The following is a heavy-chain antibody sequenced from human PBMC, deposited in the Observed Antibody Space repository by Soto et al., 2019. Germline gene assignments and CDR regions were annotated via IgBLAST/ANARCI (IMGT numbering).Heavy chain of an antibody. V-gene: IGHV6-1*01. D-gene: IGHD3-10*01. CDR2: TYYRSKWYN. Sequence: KQSQTLSLTCAISGDSVSSNSAAWNWIRQSPSRGLEWLGRTYYRSKWYNDYAVSVKSRITINPDTSKNQFSLQLNSVTPEDTAVYYCARDGDAPPNYYGSTYYYYGMDVWGQGTTVTVSS. CDR1: GDSVSSNSAA. J-gene: IGHJ6*02. CDR3: ARDGDAPPNYYGSTYYYYGMDV.